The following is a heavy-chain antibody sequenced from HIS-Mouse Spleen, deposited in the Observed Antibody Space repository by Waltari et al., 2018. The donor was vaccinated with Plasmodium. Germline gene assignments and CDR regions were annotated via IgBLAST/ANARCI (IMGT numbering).Heavy chain of an antibody. J-gene: IGHJ4*02. D-gene: IGHD3-3*01. CDR1: GGSISSSSYY. Sequence: QLQLQESGPGLVKPSETLSLTCTVSGGSISSSSYYWGWIRQPPGKGLEWIGRIYYSGSTYYNPSLKSRVTISVDTSKNQFSLKLSSVTAADTAVYYCASVPYYDFWSGYPFWGQGTLVTVSS. CDR2: IYYSGST. CDR3: ASVPYYDFWSGYPF. V-gene: IGHV4-39*07.